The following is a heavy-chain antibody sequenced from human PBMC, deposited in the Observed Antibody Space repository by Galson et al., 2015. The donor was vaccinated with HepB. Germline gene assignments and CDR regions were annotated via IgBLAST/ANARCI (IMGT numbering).Heavy chain of an antibody. Sequence: SLRLSCAASGFTVSNSYMSWARQTPGKGLEWVSVIYKDGSTYYPYSVKGRFIIIRDTSKNAAYLQMDSLRAEDTAVYYCARAPYVGEVAGPNDFWGQGTLVTVSS. V-gene: IGHV3-66*01. CDR2: IYKDGST. D-gene: IGHD6-19*01. CDR3: ARAPYVGEVAGPNDF. J-gene: IGHJ4*02. CDR1: GFTVSNSY.